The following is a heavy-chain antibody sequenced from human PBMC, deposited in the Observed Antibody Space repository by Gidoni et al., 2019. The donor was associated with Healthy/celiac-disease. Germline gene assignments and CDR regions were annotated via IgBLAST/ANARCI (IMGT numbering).Heavy chain of an antibody. J-gene: IGHJ3*02. CDR3: ARDSVNYYDSSGYYYDAFDI. D-gene: IGHD3-22*01. V-gene: IGHV4-4*07. CDR1: GGSISSYY. Sequence: QVQLQESGPGLVKPSETLSLPCTVSGGSISSYYWSWIRQPAGKGLEWIGRIYTSGSTNYNPSLKSRVTRSVDTSKNQFSLKLSSVTAADTAVYYCARDSVNYYDSSGYYYDAFDIWGQGTMVTVSS. CDR2: IYTSGST.